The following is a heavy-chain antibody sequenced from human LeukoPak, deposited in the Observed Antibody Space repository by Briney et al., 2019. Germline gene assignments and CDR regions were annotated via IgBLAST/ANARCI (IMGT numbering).Heavy chain of an antibody. CDR2: IYASGST. D-gene: IGHD6-6*01. CDR3: AREYSSSSGKNAFDI. V-gene: IGHV4-4*07. Sequence: SETLSLTCTVSGGSISSYFWSWIRQPAGKGLEWIGRIYASGSTNYNPSLKSRVTMLVDTSKNQFSLKLTSVTAADTAVYYCAREYSSSSGKNAFDIWGQGTMVTVSS. J-gene: IGHJ3*02. CDR1: GGSISSYF.